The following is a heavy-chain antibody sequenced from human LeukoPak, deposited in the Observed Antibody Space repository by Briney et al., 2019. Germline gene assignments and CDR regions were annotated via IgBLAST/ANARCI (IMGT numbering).Heavy chain of an antibody. J-gene: IGHJ4*02. Sequence: PGGSLRLSCAASGFTFSSYAMSWVRQAPGKGLEWVSAISGSGGSTYYADSVRGRFTISRDNSKNTLYLQMNSLRAEDTAVYYCAKDNGYSSTREDYWGQGTLVTVSS. V-gene: IGHV3-23*01. CDR3: AKDNGYSSTREDY. CDR2: ISGSGGST. CDR1: GFTFSSYA. D-gene: IGHD6-13*01.